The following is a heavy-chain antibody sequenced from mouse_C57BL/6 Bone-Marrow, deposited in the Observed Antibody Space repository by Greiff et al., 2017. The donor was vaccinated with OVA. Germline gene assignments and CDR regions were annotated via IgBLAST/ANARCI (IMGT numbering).Heavy chain of an antibody. J-gene: IGHJ3*01. CDR3: TNYYGSSYWFAY. CDR1: GYTFTDYE. V-gene: IGHV1-15*01. CDR2: IDPATGGT. D-gene: IGHD1-1*01. Sequence: VQLQQSGAELVRPGPSLTLSCKASGYTFTDYEMHWVKQTPLHGLEWIGAIDPATGGTAYNQKFKGQAILTADKSSSTAYMELRSLTSEDSAVYYCTNYYGSSYWFAYWGQGTLVTVSA.